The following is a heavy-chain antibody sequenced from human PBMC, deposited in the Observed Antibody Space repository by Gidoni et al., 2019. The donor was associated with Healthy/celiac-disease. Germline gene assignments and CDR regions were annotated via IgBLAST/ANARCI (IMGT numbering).Heavy chain of an antibody. V-gene: IGHV4-34*01. J-gene: IGHJ2*01. Sequence: QVQLQQWGAGLLKPSETLSPTCAVYGGSFSGYYWSWIRQPPGKGLEWIGEINHSGSTNYNPSLKSRVTISVDTSKNQFSLKLSSVTAADTAVYYCASWGSRYFDLWGRGTLVTVSS. D-gene: IGHD7-27*01. CDR2: INHSGST. CDR3: ASWGSRYFDL. CDR1: GGSFSGYY.